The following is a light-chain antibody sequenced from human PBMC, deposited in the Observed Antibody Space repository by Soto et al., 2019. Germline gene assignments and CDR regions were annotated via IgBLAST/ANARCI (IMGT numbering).Light chain of an antibody. CDR3: QQSYSNPRT. CDR1: QDISNY. J-gene: IGKJ3*01. V-gene: IGKV1-39*01. Sequence: DIQMTQSPSSLSASVGDRVTITCQASQDISNYLNWYQQKPGKAPKLLIYDASNLETGVPSRFSGSGSGTDFTLTISSLQPEDFATYYCQQSYSNPRTFGPGTKVD. CDR2: DAS.